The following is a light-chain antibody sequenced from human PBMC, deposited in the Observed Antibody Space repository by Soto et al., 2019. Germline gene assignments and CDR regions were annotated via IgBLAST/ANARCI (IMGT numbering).Light chain of an antibody. CDR1: QSLLHSNGYNY. Sequence: DIVMTQSPLSLPVTPGEPASISCRSSQSLLHSNGYNYLDWYLQKPGQSPQLLIYLGSNRSSGVPDRFSGSGSGTDLTLKISRVEAEDVGVYYCMQALQSPRTCGQGTKVDIK. V-gene: IGKV2-28*01. CDR3: MQALQSPRT. J-gene: IGKJ1*01. CDR2: LGS.